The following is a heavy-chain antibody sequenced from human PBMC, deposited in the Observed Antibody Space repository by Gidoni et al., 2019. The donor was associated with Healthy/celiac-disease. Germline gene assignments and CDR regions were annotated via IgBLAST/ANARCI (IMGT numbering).Heavy chain of an antibody. Sequence: QLQLQESCPGPVMPSETPSLTCTVPGGSNCSSSYYWGWIRQPPGKGLEWIGSIYYSGSTYYNPYLKSRVTISVDTSKNQFSLKLSSVTAADTAVYYCARIPSIAAAGGWFDPWGQGTLVTVSS. J-gene: IGHJ5*02. CDR3: ARIPSIAAAGGWFDP. CDR1: GGSNCSSSYY. V-gene: IGHV4-39*07. D-gene: IGHD6-13*01. CDR2: IYYSGST.